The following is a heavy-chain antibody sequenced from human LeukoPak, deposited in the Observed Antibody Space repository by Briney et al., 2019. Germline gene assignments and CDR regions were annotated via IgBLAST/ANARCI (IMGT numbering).Heavy chain of an antibody. CDR3: ARDLTTPPYNWFDP. D-gene: IGHD4/OR15-4a*01. V-gene: IGHV4-4*07. CDR2: IYNSGST. Sequence: SETLSLTCTVSGGSISGYYWSWLRQPAGKGLEWIGRIYNSGSTIYNPSLKSRVTVSADTSKNQFSLKLSSVTAADTAVYYCARDLTTPPYNWFDPWGQGILVTVSS. CDR1: GGSISGYY. J-gene: IGHJ5*02.